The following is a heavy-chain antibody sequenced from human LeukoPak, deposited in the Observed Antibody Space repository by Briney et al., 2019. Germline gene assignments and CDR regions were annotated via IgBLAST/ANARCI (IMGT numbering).Heavy chain of an antibody. J-gene: IGHJ6*03. CDR1: GFTFDDYA. CDR2: ISWNSGSI. D-gene: IGHD6-13*01. Sequence: PGGSLRLSCAASGFTFDDYAMHWVRQAPGKGLEWVSGISWNSGSIGYADSVKGRFTISRDNAKNSLYLQMNSLRAEDTALYYCAKDAIAAADTSNYYYMDVWGKGPRSPSP. V-gene: IGHV3-9*01. CDR3: AKDAIAAADTSNYYYMDV.